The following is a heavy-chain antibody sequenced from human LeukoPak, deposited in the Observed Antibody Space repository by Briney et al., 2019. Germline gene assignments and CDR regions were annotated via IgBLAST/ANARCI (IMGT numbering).Heavy chain of an antibody. Sequence: GASVKVSCKASGYKFTDDYMHWVRQAPEQGLEFMGWINPDSGFTNYAQKFKGRVTMTRDTPISTAYVEVRSLTSDDTAVYYCAPTAEAYTIWWKGWGQGTLVTVCS. J-gene: IGHJ4*02. V-gene: IGHV1-2*02. CDR3: APTAEAYTIWWKG. CDR2: INPDSGFT. CDR1: GYKFTDDY. D-gene: IGHD3-16*01.